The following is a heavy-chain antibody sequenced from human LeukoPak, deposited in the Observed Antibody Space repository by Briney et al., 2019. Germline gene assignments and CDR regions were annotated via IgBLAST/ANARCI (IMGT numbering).Heavy chain of an antibody. V-gene: IGHV4-34*01. Sequence: SETLSLTCAVYGGSFSGYYWSWIRQPPGKGLEWIGEINHSGSTNYNPSLKSRVTISVDTSKNQFSLKLSSVTAADTAVYYCAREVHGSGSPFDYWGQGTLVTVS. CDR3: AREVHGSGSPFDY. CDR1: GGSFSGYY. CDR2: INHSGST. D-gene: IGHD3-10*01. J-gene: IGHJ4*02.